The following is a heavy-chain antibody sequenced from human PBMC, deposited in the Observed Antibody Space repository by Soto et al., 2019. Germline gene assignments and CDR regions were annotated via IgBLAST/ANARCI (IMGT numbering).Heavy chain of an antibody. J-gene: IGHJ6*02. D-gene: IGHD3-22*01. CDR1: GFTFSSYS. Sequence: GGSLRLSCAASGFTFSSYSMNWVRQAPGKGLEWVSSISSSSYIYYADSVKGRFTISRDNAKNSLYLQMNSLRAENTAVYYCARGVYDSSGYYWDYYYYYGMDVWGQGTTVTVSS. CDR3: ARGVYDSSGYYWDYYYYYGMDV. CDR2: ISSSSYI. V-gene: IGHV3-21*01.